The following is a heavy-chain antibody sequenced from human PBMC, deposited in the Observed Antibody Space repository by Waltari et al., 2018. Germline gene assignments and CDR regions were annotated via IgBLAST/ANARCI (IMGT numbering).Heavy chain of an antibody. Sequence: QLQLQESGPGLVKPSETLSLTCTVSGGSISSSSYYWGWIRQPPGKGLEWIGSIYYSGSTYYNPSLKGRVTISVDTSKNQFSLKLSSVTAADTAVYYCARRWVAAAGRDAFDIWGQGTMVTVSS. CDR1: GGSISSSSYY. D-gene: IGHD2-15*01. CDR3: ARRWVAAAGRDAFDI. J-gene: IGHJ3*02. V-gene: IGHV4-39*01. CDR2: IYYSGST.